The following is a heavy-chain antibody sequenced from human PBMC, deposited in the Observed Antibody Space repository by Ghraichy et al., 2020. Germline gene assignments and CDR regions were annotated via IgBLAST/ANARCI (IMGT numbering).Heavy chain of an antibody. CDR2: ISSSSSYI. D-gene: IGHD6-13*01. CDR3: ARDPSSSSWSGYYYYGMDV. Sequence: GESLNISCAASGFTFSSYSMNWVRQAPGKGLEWVSSISSSSSYIYYADSVKGRFTISRDNAKNSLYLQMNSLRAEDTAVYYCARDPSSSSWSGYYYYGMDVWGQGTTVTVSS. V-gene: IGHV3-21*01. CDR1: GFTFSSYS. J-gene: IGHJ6*02.